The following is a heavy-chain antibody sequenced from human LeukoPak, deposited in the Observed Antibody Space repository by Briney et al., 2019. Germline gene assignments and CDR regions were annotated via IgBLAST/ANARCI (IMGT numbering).Heavy chain of an antibody. J-gene: IGHJ6*03. V-gene: IGHV3-21*01. Sequence: GGSLRLSCAASGFTFSSYSMNWVRQAPGKGLEWVSSISGSSSYIYYADSVKGRFTISRDNAKNSLYLQMNSLRAEDTAVYYCARHYDSSGYYQLYYYYYMDVWGKGTTVTVSS. CDR2: ISGSSSYI. CDR1: GFTFSSYS. D-gene: IGHD3-22*01. CDR3: ARHYDSSGYYQLYYYYYMDV.